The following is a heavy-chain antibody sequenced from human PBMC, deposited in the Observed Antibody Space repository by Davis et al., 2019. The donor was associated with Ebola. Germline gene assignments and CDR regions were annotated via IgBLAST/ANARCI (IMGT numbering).Heavy chain of an antibody. CDR2: IKPDGSEK. CDR1: GFTFSSYW. V-gene: IGHV3-7*01. Sequence: GGSLRLSCVASGFTFSSYWMSWVRQAPGKGLEWVANIKPDGSEKYFVDSAKGRFTISRDNAKNSLYLQMNSLRAEDTAVYYCARDEIGGSYFDYWGQGILVTVSS. D-gene: IGHD3-3*01. CDR3: ARDEIGGSYFDY. J-gene: IGHJ4*02.